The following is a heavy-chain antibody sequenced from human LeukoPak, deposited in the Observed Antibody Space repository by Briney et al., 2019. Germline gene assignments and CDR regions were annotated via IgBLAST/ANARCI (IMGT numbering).Heavy chain of an antibody. D-gene: IGHD3-22*01. Sequence: SETLSLTRAVYGESFSGYYWSWIRQPPGKGLEWIGEINHSGSTNYNPSLKSRVTISVDTSKNQFSLKLSSVTAADTAVYYCARGVARTYYSDTSGYAAADYWGQGTLVTVSS. CDR2: INHSGST. V-gene: IGHV4-34*01. CDR3: ARGVARTYYSDTSGYAAADY. J-gene: IGHJ4*02. CDR1: GESFSGYY.